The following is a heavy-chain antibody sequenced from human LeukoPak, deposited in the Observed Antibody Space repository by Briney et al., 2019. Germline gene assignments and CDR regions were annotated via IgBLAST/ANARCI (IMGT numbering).Heavy chain of an antibody. J-gene: IGHJ4*02. CDR1: GFTFSSYA. CDR2: ISGSGGST. D-gene: IGHD3-22*01. CDR3: AKGPYDSSGYYLDY. V-gene: IGHV3-23*01. Sequence: PGGSLRLSCAASGFTFSSYAMTWVRQAPGKGLEWVSAISGSGGSTYYADSVKGRFTISRGNSKNTLYLQMNSLRAEDTAVYYCAKGPYDSSGYYLDYWGQGTLVTVSS.